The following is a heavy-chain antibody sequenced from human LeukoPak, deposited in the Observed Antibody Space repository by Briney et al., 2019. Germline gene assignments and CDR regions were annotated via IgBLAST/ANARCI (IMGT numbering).Heavy chain of an antibody. Sequence: SETLSLTCTVSGYSISSGYYWGWIRQPPGKGLEWIGSIYHSGSTYYNPSLKSRVTISVDTPKSQFSLKMSTVTAADTAIYYCARGTRDSSGRLDAFNIWGQGTVVTVSS. D-gene: IGHD3-22*01. J-gene: IGHJ3*02. CDR2: IYHSGST. CDR1: GYSISSGYY. V-gene: IGHV4-38-2*02. CDR3: ARGTRDSSGRLDAFNI.